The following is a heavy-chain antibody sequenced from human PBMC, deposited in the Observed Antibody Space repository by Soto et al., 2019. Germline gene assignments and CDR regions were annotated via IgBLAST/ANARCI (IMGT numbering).Heavy chain of an antibody. V-gene: IGHV5-51*02. CDR1: GYSFTTYW. CDR3: VTLRYFLERTSMLHYFDY. CDR2: IYPGDSDT. D-gene: IGHD3-3*01. J-gene: IGHJ4*02. Sequence: GESLKISCKGFGYSFTTYWTRRVREMPGTGVEWMGTIYPGDSDTRYRPSFQGQVSISADKSISTANLPWSSLRDRDTATYYCVTLRYFLERTSMLHYFDYWGQGTLVTV.